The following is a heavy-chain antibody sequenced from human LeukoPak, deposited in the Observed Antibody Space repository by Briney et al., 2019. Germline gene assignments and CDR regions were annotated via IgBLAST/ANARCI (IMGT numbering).Heavy chain of an antibody. V-gene: IGHV3-21*01. CDR3: ARAYSERYGLGYYYMDV. Sequence: GGSLRLSCAASGFTFSSYEMNWVRQAPGKGLEWASSISSSSSYIYYADSVKGRFTISRDNAKKSVYLQMNSLRAEDTAVYYCARAYSERYGLGYYYMDVWGKGTTVTISS. D-gene: IGHD1-26*01. CDR1: GFTFSSYE. J-gene: IGHJ6*03. CDR2: ISSSSSYI.